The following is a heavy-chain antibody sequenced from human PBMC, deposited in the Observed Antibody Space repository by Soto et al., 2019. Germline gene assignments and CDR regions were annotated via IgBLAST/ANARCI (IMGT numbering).Heavy chain of an antibody. CDR1: GFTFSSYA. V-gene: IGHV3-23*01. Sequence: GGSLRLSCAASGFTFSSYAMSWVRQAPGKGLEWVSAISGSGGSTYYADSVKGRFTISRDNSKNTLYLQMNSLRAEDTAVYDCAKGILYRYDSSADGPFYYWVRETLFTVS. CDR2: ISGSGGST. CDR3: AKGILYRYDSSADGPFYY. D-gene: IGHD3-22*01. J-gene: IGHJ4*02.